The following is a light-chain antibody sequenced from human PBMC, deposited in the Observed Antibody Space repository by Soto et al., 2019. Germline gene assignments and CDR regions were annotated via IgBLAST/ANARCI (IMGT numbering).Light chain of an antibody. J-gene: IGKJ4*01. V-gene: IGKV1-39*01. CDR1: QSIGRY. CDR2: AAS. Sequence: DIQMTQSPSSLSASVGDRVTITCRASQSIGRYLNWYQQKPGKAPKLLIYAASTLQSGVPSRFSGSESGTRFTLTISSLQREDFATYYCQQSSSPPLTFGGGTKVDI. CDR3: QQSSSPPLT.